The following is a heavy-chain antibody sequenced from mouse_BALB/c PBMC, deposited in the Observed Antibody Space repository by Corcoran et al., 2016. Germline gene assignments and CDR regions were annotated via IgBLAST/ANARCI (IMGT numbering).Heavy chain of an antibody. CDR2: IYWDDDK. V-gene: IGHV8-12*01. D-gene: IGHD2-4*01. J-gene: IGHJ4*01. Sequence: QVTLKESGPGILQPSQTLSLTCSFSGFSLSTSGMGVSWMRQPSGKGLEWLAHIYWDDDKRYNPSLKSRLKISKDTSSNQVFLTSTSVAPADTATYYVARRADYYYAMDYCGQGTSVTVSS. CDR3: ARRADYYYAMDY. CDR1: GFSLSTSGMG.